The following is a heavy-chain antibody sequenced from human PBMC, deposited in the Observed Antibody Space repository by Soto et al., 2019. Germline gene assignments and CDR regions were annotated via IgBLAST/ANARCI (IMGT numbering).Heavy chain of an antibody. J-gene: IGHJ3*02. Sequence: EVSLVESGGGVVRPGGSLRLSCAGSGFPFGDYGMAWVRQAPGKGLEWVSGINWNGAHTGYVDSVKGRFTISRDSAKNSLFLQMNRLGAEDAALYYCVRDSRSSGFDIWGQGTMVIVSA. D-gene: IGHD3-10*01. CDR1: GFPFGDYG. CDR3: VRDSRSSGFDI. V-gene: IGHV3-20*04. CDR2: INWNGAHT.